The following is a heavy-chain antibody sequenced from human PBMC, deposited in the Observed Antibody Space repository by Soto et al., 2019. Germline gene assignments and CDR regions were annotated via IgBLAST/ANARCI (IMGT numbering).Heavy chain of an antibody. CDR2: LNQDGSDK. Sequence: VQLVESGGGLVQPGGSLRLTCTTSGFTFSKSWMSWVRQAPGKGLEWVANLNQDGSDKSYVDSVKGRFAISRDNAKNSLYLEMNSLNTEDTAVYYCVRGGGNFDYWGQGTLVTVSS. CDR3: VRGGGNFDY. V-gene: IGHV3-7*04. J-gene: IGHJ4*02. D-gene: IGHD3-16*01. CDR1: GFTFSKSW.